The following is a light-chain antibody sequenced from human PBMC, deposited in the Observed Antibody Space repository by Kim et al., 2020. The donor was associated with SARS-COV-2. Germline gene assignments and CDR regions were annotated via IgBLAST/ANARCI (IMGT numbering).Light chain of an antibody. V-gene: IGKV1-5*01. CDR2: EAC. J-gene: IGKJ2*01. CDR3: QQYNSLYT. Sequence: ATVGDRVIITCQARQSTIKRLASYTQKPGKAPKLLIYEACTLESWAPSRFSGSGSGTEFTLTISSLQLDDFATYHCQQYNSLYTFGQGTKLEI. CDR1: QSTIKR.